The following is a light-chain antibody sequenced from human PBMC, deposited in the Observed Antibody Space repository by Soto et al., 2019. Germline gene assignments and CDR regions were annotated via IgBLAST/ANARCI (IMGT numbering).Light chain of an antibody. CDR3: MQALQIPPWT. CDR2: LGS. Sequence: DIVMTQSPLSLPVTPGEPASISCRSSQSLLHSNGYNFLDWYLQKPGQSPQLLIYLGSNRASGVPDRFSGSGSGTDFTLTISRVEAEDVGVYYCMQALQIPPWTFGQGTKVDIK. CDR1: QSLLHSNGYNF. J-gene: IGKJ1*01. V-gene: IGKV2-28*01.